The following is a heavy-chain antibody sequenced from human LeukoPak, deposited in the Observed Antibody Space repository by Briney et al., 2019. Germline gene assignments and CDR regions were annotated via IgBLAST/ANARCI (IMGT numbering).Heavy chain of an antibody. CDR3: ARTRGYLDP. Sequence: PSQTLSLTCAISGDNVSSNSAAWNWITQSPSRGLEWLGRTYYRSKWYNDYAVSVKSRVSINPDTSKNQFSLQLNSVTPEDTAVYYCARTRGYLDPWGRGTLVTVSS. J-gene: IGHJ2*01. D-gene: IGHD2-2*01. CDR1: GDNVSSNSAA. V-gene: IGHV6-1*01. CDR2: TYYRSKWYN.